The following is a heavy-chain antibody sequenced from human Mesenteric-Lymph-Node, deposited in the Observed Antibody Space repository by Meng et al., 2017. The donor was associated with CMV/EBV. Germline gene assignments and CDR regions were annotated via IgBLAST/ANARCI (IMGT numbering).Heavy chain of an antibody. V-gene: IGHV1-46*01. CDR2: INPSGGRT. J-gene: IGHJ4*02. D-gene: IGHD6-6*01. Sequence: KSSGYHFTTYYTHWVRQAPGQGLEWLGLINPSGGRTSYAQGFQGGVSMTRDISTSTVYLELTGLRSEDTAVYFCARSPSNRDYFDFWGQGTLVTVSS. CDR3: ARSPSNRDYFDF. CDR1: GYHFTTYY.